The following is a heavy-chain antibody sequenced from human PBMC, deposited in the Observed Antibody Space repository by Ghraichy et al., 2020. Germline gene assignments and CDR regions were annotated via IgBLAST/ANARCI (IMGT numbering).Heavy chain of an antibody. CDR1: GGSISSGSYY. V-gene: IGHV4-61*02. Sequence: SQTLSLTCTVSGGSISSGSYYWSWIRQPAGKGLEWIGRIYTSGSTNYNPSLKSRVTISVDTSKNQFSLKLSSVTAADTAMYYCARERGGLYYDILTGLHNDAFDIWGQGTMVTVSS. J-gene: IGHJ3*02. CDR2: IYTSGST. CDR3: ARERGGLYYDILTGLHNDAFDI. D-gene: IGHD3-9*01.